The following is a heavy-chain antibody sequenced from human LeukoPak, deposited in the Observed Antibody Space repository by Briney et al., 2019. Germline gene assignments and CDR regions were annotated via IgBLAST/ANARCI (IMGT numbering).Heavy chain of an antibody. V-gene: IGHV1-2*02. CDR3: ARGRRILGGPENAGDFFDY. CDR1: GYTFTGYY. CDR2: IKTNSGAT. D-gene: IGHD3-16*01. Sequence: ASVKVSCKASGYTFTGYYLHWVRQAPRQGLEWMGWIKTNSGATDYAQNFEARVTMTRDTSSGTAYLDLSSLTSDDTAVYYCARGRRILGGPENAGDFFDYWGQGTLVIVSS. J-gene: IGHJ4*01.